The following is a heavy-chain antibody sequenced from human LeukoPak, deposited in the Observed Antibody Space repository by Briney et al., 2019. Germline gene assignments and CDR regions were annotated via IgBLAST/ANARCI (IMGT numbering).Heavy chain of an antibody. CDR1: GLAFSDYY. Sequence: GGSLSLSCVTSGLAFSDYYMSWIRQAPGKGLEWVSYISGGGTTTSYAESVKGRFTISRDDAKNSLYLQMNSLRSEDSAVYYCAGPTRGAFDVWGQGTVVTVSS. CDR3: AGPTRGAFDV. V-gene: IGHV3-11*01. J-gene: IGHJ3*01. CDR2: ISGGGTTT. D-gene: IGHD3-10*01.